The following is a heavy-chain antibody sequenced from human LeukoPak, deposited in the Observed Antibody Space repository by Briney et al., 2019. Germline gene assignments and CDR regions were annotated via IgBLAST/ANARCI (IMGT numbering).Heavy chain of an antibody. CDR2: IKSEPEGGTI. D-gene: IGHD3-22*01. J-gene: IGHJ4*02. CDR3: TTDISGYYSFDY. Sequence: GGSLRLSCAASGFTFRNARMSWVRQPPGKGLEWVGRIKSEPEGGTIEYAAPVKGRFTISRDDSKDTLYLQMNSLKTEDTAVYYCTTDISGYYSFDYWGQGTLVTVSS. CDR1: GFTFRNAR. V-gene: IGHV3-15*01.